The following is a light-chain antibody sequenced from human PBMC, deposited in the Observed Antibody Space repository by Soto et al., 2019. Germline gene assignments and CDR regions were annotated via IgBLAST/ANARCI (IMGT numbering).Light chain of an antibody. J-gene: IGKJ4*01. V-gene: IGKV3-15*01. CDR1: QGISDA. CDR3: QPYNSSPVT. Sequence: VMSQSPAVLFVSPREGDTLSCRASQGISDALAWYQHKPGQTPRLLIYDTSTRATGVPTRFSGSGSGTEFTLTISSLQSADFAVYYCQPYNSSPVTFGGGTKVDIK. CDR2: DTS.